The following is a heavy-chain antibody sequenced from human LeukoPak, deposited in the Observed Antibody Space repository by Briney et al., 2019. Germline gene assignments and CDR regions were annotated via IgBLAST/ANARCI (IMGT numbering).Heavy chain of an antibody. D-gene: IGHD6-19*01. Sequence: GGSLRLSCAASGFTFSDYYMSWLRQAPGKGLEWVSYISSSSSYTNYADSVKGRFAISRDNAKNTLYLQMNSLRAEDTAVYYCARAVAGSFDYWGQGTLVTVSS. CDR3: ARAVAGSFDY. J-gene: IGHJ4*02. CDR2: ISSSSSYT. CDR1: GFTFSDYY. V-gene: IGHV3-11*06.